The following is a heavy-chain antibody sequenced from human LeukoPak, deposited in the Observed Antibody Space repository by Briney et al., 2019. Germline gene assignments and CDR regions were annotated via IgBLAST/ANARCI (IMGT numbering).Heavy chain of an antibody. CDR2: ISTYNGNT. CDR3: ARNPSDYYYGSGSYFDY. CDR1: GYAFTTYG. V-gene: IGHV1-18*01. D-gene: IGHD3-10*01. J-gene: IGHJ4*02. Sequence: ASVKVSCKASGYAFTTYGISWVRQAPGQGLEWMGWISTYNGNTNCAQKLQGRVTMTTDTSTTTAYMELRSLRSDDTAVYYCARNPSDYYYGSGSYFDYWGQGTLVTVSS.